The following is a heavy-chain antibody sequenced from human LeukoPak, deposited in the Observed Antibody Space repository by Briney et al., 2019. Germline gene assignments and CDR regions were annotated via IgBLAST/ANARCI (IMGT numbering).Heavy chain of an antibody. CDR2: ISGSGGST. J-gene: IGHJ4*02. CDR1: GFTFSSYS. CDR3: AKKVRSSGWYRGSFGY. V-gene: IGHV3-23*01. Sequence: GGSLRLSCAASGFTFSSYSMSWVRQAPGKGLEWVSAISGSGGSTYYADSVKGRFTISRDNSKNTLYLQMNSLRAEDTAVYYCAKKVRSSGWYRGSFGYWGQGTLVTVSS. D-gene: IGHD6-19*01.